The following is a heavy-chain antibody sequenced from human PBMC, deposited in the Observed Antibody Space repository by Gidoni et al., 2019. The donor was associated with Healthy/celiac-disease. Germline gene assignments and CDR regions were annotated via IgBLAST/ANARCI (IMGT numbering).Heavy chain of an antibody. CDR1: GFTFSSYG. V-gene: IGHV3-30*03. D-gene: IGHD6-13*01. CDR2: ISYDGSNK. J-gene: IGHJ4*02. Sequence: QVQLVESGGGVVQPGRSLRLSCAASGFTFSSYGMHWVRQAPGKGLEWVAVISYDGSNKYYADSVKGRFTISRDNSKNTLYLQMNSLRAEDTAVYYCARVGAIAAAVDYWGQGTLVTVSS. CDR3: ARVGAIAAAVDY.